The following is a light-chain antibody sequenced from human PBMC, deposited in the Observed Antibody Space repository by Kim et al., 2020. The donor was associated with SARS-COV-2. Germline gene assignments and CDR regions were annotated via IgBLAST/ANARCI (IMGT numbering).Light chain of an antibody. CDR2: DVS. J-gene: IGLJ1*01. V-gene: IGLV2-14*01. CDR3: SSYTSGSTPLV. CDR1: SSDVGGYNY. Sequence: QSALTQPASVSGSPGQSITISCTGTSSDVGGYNYVSWYQQHPGKAPKLMIYDVSKRPSGVSNRFSGSKSGNTASLTISGLQAEDEADYYCSSYTSGSTPLVFGTGTKVTVL.